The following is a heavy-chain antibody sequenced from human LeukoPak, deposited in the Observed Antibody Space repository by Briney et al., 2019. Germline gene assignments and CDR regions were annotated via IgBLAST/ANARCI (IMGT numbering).Heavy chain of an antibody. Sequence: ASVKVSCKASGYAFTSYGISWVRQAPGQGLEWMGWISAYNGNTNYAQKLQGRVTMTTHTSTSTAYMELRSLRSDDTAVYYCARDEQWLVHFDYWGQGALVTVSS. CDR3: ARDEQWLVHFDY. V-gene: IGHV1-18*04. J-gene: IGHJ4*02. D-gene: IGHD6-19*01. CDR2: ISAYNGNT. CDR1: GYAFTSYG.